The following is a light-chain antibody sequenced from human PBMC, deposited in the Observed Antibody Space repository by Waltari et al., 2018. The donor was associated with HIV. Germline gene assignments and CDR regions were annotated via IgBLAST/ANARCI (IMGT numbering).Light chain of an antibody. Sequence: DIVLPQSPATLSVSPGERATLSCRASQSVSSNLAWYQQKPGQAPRLLTYGASTRATGIPARFSGSGSGTEFTLTISSLQSEDFAVYYCQQYNNWPTWTFGQGTKVEIK. V-gene: IGKV3-15*01. J-gene: IGKJ1*01. CDR2: GAS. CDR3: QQYNNWPTWT. CDR1: QSVSSN.